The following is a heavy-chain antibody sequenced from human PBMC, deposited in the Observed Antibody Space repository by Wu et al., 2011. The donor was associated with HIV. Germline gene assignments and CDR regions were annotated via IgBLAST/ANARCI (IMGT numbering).Heavy chain of an antibody. CDR1: GYNFTGHY. J-gene: IGHJ4*02. Sequence: SVKVSCKASGYNFTGHYLHWVRQAPGQGLEWMGWINPNSGDTDYVQTFQGRVTMTRDTSDSAAYMELGRLTSDDTAVYYCARDGAFWXVFDAGAYHFDNWGQGTLVAVSS. V-gene: IGHV1-2*02. CDR2: INPNSGDT. D-gene: IGHD3-3*01. CDR3: ARDGAFWXVFDAGAYHFDN.